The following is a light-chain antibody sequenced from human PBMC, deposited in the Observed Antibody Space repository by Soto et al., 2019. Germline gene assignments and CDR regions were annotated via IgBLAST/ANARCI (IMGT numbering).Light chain of an antibody. V-gene: IGKV2-30*01. Sequence: DVVMTQSPLSLPVTLGQPASISCRSSQSLVYSDGNTYLNWLQQRPGQSPRRLIYKVSNRDSGVPDRFSGSGSGTDFTLKISRVEAEDVGIYYCMQGTHWPPITFGQGTRLEI. CDR2: KVS. CDR3: MQGTHWPPIT. CDR1: QSLVYSDGNTY. J-gene: IGKJ5*01.